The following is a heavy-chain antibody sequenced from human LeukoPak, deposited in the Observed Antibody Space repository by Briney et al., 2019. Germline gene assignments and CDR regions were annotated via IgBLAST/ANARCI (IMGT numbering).Heavy chain of an antibody. Sequence: PSETLSLTCTVSGGSISSYYWSWIRQPPGKGLEWIGYIYYSGSTNYNPSLKSRVTISVDTSKNQFSLKLSSVTAADTAVYYCARLVISPDGDIIHDYWGQGTLVTVSS. D-gene: IGHD2-21*01. CDR3: ARLVISPDGDIIHDY. CDR1: GGSISSYY. V-gene: IGHV4-59*08. J-gene: IGHJ4*02. CDR2: IYYSGST.